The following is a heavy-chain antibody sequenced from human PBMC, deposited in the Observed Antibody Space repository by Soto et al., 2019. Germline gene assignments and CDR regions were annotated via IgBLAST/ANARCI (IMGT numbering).Heavy chain of an antibody. CDR2: ISSSGTTI. V-gene: IGHV3-48*03. Sequence: EVQLVESGGGLVQPGGSLRLSCAASGFTFRSYEMNWVRQAPGKGLEWISYISSSGTTIYYAGSVKGRFTISRDNAKNSLYLQMNSLRAEDTALYYCARSTVTSSRGMYVWGQGTTVTVSS. CDR1: GFTFRSYE. CDR3: ARSTVTSSRGMYV. D-gene: IGHD4-17*01. J-gene: IGHJ6*02.